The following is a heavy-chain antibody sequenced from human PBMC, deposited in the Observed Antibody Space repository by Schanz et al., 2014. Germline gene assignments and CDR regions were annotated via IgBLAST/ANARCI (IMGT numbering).Heavy chain of an antibody. Sequence: EVQLVESGGGLAQPGGSLRLSCAASGFGFDDYAMSWVRQAPGKGLEWVSGINWSDGSTGYADSVKGRFTISRDNSKNTLFLQMSSLRAEDTAVYYCARGVRIDYWGQGTLVTVSS. CDR1: GFGFDDYA. CDR3: ARGVRIDY. CDR2: INWSDGST. V-gene: IGHV3-20*04. J-gene: IGHJ4*02. D-gene: IGHD3-3*01.